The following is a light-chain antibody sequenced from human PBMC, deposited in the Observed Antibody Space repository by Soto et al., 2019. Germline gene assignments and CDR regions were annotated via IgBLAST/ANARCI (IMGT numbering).Light chain of an antibody. V-gene: IGLV2-14*01. J-gene: IGLJ2*01. Sequence: QSALTQPASVSGSPGQSITISCTGTGSDIGAYNYVSWYQQHPGKAPKLIIHGVTHRPSGVSTRFSASKSAYTASLTISGLQAEDEAEYHCAAWDDSLNGPVFGGGTKLTVL. CDR2: GVT. CDR1: GSDIGAYNY. CDR3: AAWDDSLNGPV.